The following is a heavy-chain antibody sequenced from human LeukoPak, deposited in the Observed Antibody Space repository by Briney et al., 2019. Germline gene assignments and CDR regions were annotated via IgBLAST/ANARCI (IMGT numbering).Heavy chain of an antibody. CDR1: GGSFSGYY. CDR3: ARGWGQSITMLSTYYFDY. Sequence: SETLSLTCAVYGGSFSGYYWSWIRQPPGKGLEWIGEINHSGSTNYNPSLKSRVTISVDTSKNQFSLKLSSVTAADTAVYYCARGWGQSITMLSTYYFDYWGQGTLVTVSS. D-gene: IGHD3-10*02. J-gene: IGHJ4*02. CDR2: INHSGST. V-gene: IGHV4-34*01.